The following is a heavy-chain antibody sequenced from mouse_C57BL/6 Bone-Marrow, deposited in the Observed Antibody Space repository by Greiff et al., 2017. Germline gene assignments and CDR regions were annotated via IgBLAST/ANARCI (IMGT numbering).Heavy chain of an antibody. V-gene: IGHV5-9*01. CDR2: ISGGGGNT. Sequence: DVKLVESGGGLVKPGGSLKLSCAASGFTFSSYTMSWVRQTPEKRLAWVATISGGGGNTYYPDSVKGRFTISRDNAKNTLYLQMSSLRSEDTALYYCARLSAMDYWGQGTSVTVSS. J-gene: IGHJ4*01. CDR3: ARLSAMDY. CDR1: GFTFSSYT.